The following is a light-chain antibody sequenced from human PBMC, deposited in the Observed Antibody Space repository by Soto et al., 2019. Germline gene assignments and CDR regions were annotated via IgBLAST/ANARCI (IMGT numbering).Light chain of an antibody. CDR3: SSYTGSNTLV. CDR2: EVS. V-gene: IGLV2-14*01. Sequence: QSALTQPASVSGSPGQSITISCTGTSSDVGGYNYVPWCQQHPGEAPKLMIYEVSNRPSGVSNRFSGSKSGNTASLTISGLQAEDEADYYCSSYTGSNTLVFGGGTQLTVL. J-gene: IGLJ3*02. CDR1: SSDVGGYNY.